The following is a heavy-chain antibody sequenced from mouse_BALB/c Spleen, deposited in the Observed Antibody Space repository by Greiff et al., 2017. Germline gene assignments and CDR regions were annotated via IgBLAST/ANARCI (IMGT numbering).Heavy chain of an antibody. J-gene: IGHJ2*01. CDR1: GYTFTSYW. D-gene: IGHD1-1*01. CDR2: IDPYDSET. Sequence: QVHVKQPGAELVRPGASVKLSCKASGYTFTSYWMNWVKQRPEQGLEWIGRIDPYDSETHYNQKFKDKAILTVDKSSSTAYMQLSSLTSEDSAVYYCARDTTVVAFDYWGQGTTLTVSS. CDR3: ARDTTVVAFDY. V-gene: IGHV1-52*01.